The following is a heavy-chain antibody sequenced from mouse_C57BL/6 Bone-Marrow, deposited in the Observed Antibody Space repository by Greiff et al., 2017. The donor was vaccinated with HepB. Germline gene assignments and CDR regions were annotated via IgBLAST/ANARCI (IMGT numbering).Heavy chain of an antibody. D-gene: IGHD2-3*01. J-gene: IGHJ4*01. Sequence: EVQLQQSGPGLVKPSQSLSLTCSVTGYSITSGYYWNWIRQFPGNKLEWMGYISYDGSNNYNPSLKNRISITRDTSKNQFFLKLNSVTTEDTATYDCARDRWLLRGDYAMDYWGQGTSVTVSS. CDR3: ARDRWLLRGDYAMDY. V-gene: IGHV3-6*01. CDR1: GYSITSGYY. CDR2: ISYDGSN.